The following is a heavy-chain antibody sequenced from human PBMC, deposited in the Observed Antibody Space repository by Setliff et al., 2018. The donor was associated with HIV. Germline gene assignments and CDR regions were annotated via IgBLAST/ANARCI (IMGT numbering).Heavy chain of an antibody. J-gene: IGHJ4*02. CDR2: ISSTSTYI. V-gene: IGHV3-21*06. D-gene: IGHD6-13*01. CDR1: GFTFNTYS. CDR3: ATQTGFYNSHWYDY. Sequence: GGSLRLSCAASGFTFNTYSLNWVRQAPGKGLEWFSSISSTSTYIYYADSVRGRFTVPRDNAKNSVFLQMNSLRAEDTGVYYCATQTGFYNSHWYDYWGQGTMVTVSS.